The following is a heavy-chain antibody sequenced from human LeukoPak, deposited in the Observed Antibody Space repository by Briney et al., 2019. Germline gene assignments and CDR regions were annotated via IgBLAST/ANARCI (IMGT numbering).Heavy chain of an antibody. V-gene: IGHV1-58*02. CDR1: GFTLTSSA. CDR3: AREGYYDSSPTMDY. Sequence: TSVKVSCKASGFTLTSSAMQWVRQARGQRLEWIGWIVVGSGNTNYAQKFQERVTITRDMSTSTAYMELSSLRSEDTAVYYCAREGYYDSSPTMDYWGQGTLVTVSS. J-gene: IGHJ4*02. CDR2: IVVGSGNT. D-gene: IGHD3-22*01.